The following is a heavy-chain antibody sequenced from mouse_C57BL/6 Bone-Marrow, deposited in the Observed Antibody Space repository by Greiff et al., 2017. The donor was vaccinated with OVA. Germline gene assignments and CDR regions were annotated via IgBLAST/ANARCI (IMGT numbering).Heavy chain of an antibody. V-gene: IGHV1-69*01. CDR3: AREGGYGNSNYFDY. CDR2: IDPSDSYT. Sequence: VQLQQSGAELVMPGASVKLSCKASGYTFTSYWMHWVQQRPGQGLEWIGEIDPSDSYTNYNQKFKGKSTLTVDKSSSTAYMQLSSLTSEDSAVYYGAREGGYGNSNYFDYWGQGTTLTVSS. D-gene: IGHD2-1*01. CDR1: GYTFTSYW. J-gene: IGHJ2*01.